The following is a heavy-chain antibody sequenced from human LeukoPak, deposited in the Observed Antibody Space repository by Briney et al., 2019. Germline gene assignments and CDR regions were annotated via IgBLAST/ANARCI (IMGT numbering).Heavy chain of an antibody. CDR2: INPNSGGT. CDR1: GYTFIAYH. Sequence: ASVKVSCKASGYTFIAYHMHWVRQAPGQGLEWMRWINPNSGGTNYAEKFQGRVTMTRDTSIRTAYMELSRLRSDDTAVYYCARASGTYYAEFFQHWGQGTLVTVSS. J-gene: IGHJ1*01. D-gene: IGHD1-26*01. V-gene: IGHV1-2*02. CDR3: ARASGTYYAEFFQH.